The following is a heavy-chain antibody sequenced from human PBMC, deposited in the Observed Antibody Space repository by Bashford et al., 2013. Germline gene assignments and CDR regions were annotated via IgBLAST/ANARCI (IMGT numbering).Heavy chain of an antibody. Sequence: ESLKISCKGSGYSFSSYWIGWVRQMPGKGLEWMGIIYPGDSDTRYSPSFQGQVTISADKSISTAYLQWSSLTASDTAMYYCARRHCSGGSCDYGMDVWGQGTTVTVSS. V-gene: IGHV5-51*01. D-gene: IGHD2-15*01. CDR3: ARRHCSGGSCDYGMDV. J-gene: IGHJ6*02. CDR2: IYPGDSDT. CDR1: GYSFSSYW.